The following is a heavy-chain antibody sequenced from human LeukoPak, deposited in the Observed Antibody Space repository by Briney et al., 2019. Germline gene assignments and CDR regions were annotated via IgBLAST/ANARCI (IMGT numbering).Heavy chain of an antibody. CDR3: ARNRGDNTFDY. J-gene: IGHJ4*02. D-gene: IGHD3-10*01. CDR2: VYPGDSNT. Sequence: GESLKISCKGSGSRFTSYWIAWVRRMPGKGREWMGIVYPGDSNTRYSPSFEGQVTISAGKSMNTAYLQWSSLKASDTAMYYCARNRGDNTFDYWGQGTLVTVSS. V-gene: IGHV5-51*01. CDR1: GSRFTSYW.